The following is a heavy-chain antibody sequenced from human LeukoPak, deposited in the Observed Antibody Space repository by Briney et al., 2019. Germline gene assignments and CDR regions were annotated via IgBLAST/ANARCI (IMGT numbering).Heavy chain of an antibody. V-gene: IGHV4-39*07. D-gene: IGHD5-18*01. Sequence: SETLSLTCTVSGGSISSSSYYWAWIRQPPGKGLEWIGSIYYSGSTYYNPSLKSRVTISVDTSKNQFSLKPSSVTAADTAVYYCARLRYRHYYYGMDVWGQGTTVTVSS. CDR1: GGSISSSSYY. CDR2: IYYSGST. CDR3: ARLRYRHYYYGMDV. J-gene: IGHJ6*02.